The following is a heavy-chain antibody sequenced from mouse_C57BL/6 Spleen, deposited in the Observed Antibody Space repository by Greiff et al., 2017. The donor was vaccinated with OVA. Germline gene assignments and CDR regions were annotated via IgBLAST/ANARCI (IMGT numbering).Heavy chain of an antibody. Sequence: VQLQQPGAELVMPGASVKLSCKASGYTFTSYGMHWVKQRPGPGLEWIGEIDPSGGYTNYNQPFKGKSTLTVDKSSSTAYMQLSSLTSEDSAVYDCARREAHWYFDVWGTGTTVTVSS. CDR1: GYTFTSYG. CDR2: IDPSGGYT. J-gene: IGHJ1*03. CDR3: ARREAHWYFDV. V-gene: IGHV1-69*01.